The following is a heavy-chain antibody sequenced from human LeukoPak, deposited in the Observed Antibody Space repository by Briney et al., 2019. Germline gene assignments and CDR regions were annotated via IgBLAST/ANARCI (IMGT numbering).Heavy chain of an antibody. J-gene: IGHJ6*03. Sequence: GGSLRLSCAASGFTFSSYGMHWVRQAPGKGLEWVAAIWYDGSNKYYADSVKGRFTISRDNSKNTLYLQMNSLRAEDTAVYYCARDWQSFELGILYYYYYMDVWGKGTTVTVSS. D-gene: IGHD7-27*01. CDR3: ARDWQSFELGILYYYYYMDV. CDR1: GFTFSSYG. V-gene: IGHV3-33*01. CDR2: IWYDGSNK.